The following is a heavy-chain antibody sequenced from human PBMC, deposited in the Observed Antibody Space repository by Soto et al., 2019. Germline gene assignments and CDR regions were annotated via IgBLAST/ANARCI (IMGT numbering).Heavy chain of an antibody. CDR1: GGTFSSYA. J-gene: IGHJ4*02. V-gene: IGHV1-69*01. CDR2: IIPIFGTA. Sequence: QVQLVQSGAEVKKPGSSVKVSCKASGGTFSSYAISWVRQAPGQGLEWMGGIIPIFGTANYAQKFQGRVTITADEAPSTAYMELSSLRSEDTAVYYCARTMNDVGSLEYYYDSSGYYSYYFDYWGQGTLVTVSS. CDR3: ARTMNDVGSLEYYYDSSGYYSYYFDY. D-gene: IGHD3-22*01.